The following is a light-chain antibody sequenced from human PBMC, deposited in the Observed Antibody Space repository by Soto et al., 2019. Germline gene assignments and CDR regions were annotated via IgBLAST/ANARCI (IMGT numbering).Light chain of an antibody. CDR1: QSISTY. V-gene: IGKV3-11*01. Sequence: ENVLTLSLSSLSLSHGERAALSCMASQSISTYLAWYQQKPGQAPRLFIYDASNRATGIPARFSGSGSGTDFTLTISSLEPEDFAVYYCQQRSKLPITFGQGTRLEIK. J-gene: IGKJ5*01. CDR3: QQRSKLPIT. CDR2: DAS.